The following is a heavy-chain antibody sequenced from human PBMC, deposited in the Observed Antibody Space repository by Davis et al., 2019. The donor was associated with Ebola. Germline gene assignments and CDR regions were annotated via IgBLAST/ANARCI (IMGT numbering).Heavy chain of an antibody. Sequence: ASVKVSCKASGYTFTGYYMHWVRQAPGQGSEWMGIINPSGGSTSYAQKFQGRVTMTRDTSTSTVYMELSSLRSEDTAVYYCARDRWGVQGVIGYYYYYGMDVWGQGTTVTVSS. CDR1: GYTFTGYY. CDR3: ARDRWGVQGVIGYYYYYGMDV. J-gene: IGHJ6*02. CDR2: INPSGGST. D-gene: IGHD3-10*01. V-gene: IGHV1-46*01.